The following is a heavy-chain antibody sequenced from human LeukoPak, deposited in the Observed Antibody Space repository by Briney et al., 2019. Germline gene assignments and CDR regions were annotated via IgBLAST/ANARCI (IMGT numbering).Heavy chain of an antibody. CDR1: GFTFSNAW. D-gene: IGHD5-18*01. CDR3: STFSNTPVVRGQN. V-gene: IGHV3-15*01. J-gene: IGHJ4*02. Sequence: GGSLRLSCAASGFTFSNAWMSWVRQAPGKGLEWVGRIKSKTDGGTTDYAAPVKDRFAISRDDSKNTLYLQMNSLKTEDTAVYDCSTFSNTPVVRGQNWGQGTLVTVSS. CDR2: IKSKTDGGTT.